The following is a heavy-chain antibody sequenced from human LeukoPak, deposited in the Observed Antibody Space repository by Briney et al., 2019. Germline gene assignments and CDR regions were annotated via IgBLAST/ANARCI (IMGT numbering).Heavy chain of an antibody. CDR1: GGSISSGGYS. Sequence: SETLSLTCAVSGGSISSGGYSWSWIRQPPGKGLEWIGYIYHSGSTYYNPSLKSRVTISVDRSKNQFSLNLSSVTAADTAVYYCARANRIKGAFDIWGQGTMVTVSS. V-gene: IGHV4-30-2*01. CDR2: IYHSGST. CDR3: ARANRIKGAFDI. J-gene: IGHJ3*02. D-gene: IGHD3-10*01.